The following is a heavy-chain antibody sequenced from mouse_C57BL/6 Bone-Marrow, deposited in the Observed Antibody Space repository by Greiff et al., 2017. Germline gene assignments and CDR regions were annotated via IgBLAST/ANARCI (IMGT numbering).Heavy chain of an antibody. Sequence: VKVVESGAELARPGASVKMSCKASGYTFTSYTMHWVKQRPGQGLEWIGYINPSSGYTKYNQKFKDKATLTADKSSSTAYMQLSSLTSEDSAVYYCARARNWGDFDYWGQGTTLTVSS. V-gene: IGHV1-4*01. CDR1: GYTFTSYT. J-gene: IGHJ2*01. CDR3: ARARNWGDFDY. CDR2: INPSSGYT. D-gene: IGHD4-1*01.